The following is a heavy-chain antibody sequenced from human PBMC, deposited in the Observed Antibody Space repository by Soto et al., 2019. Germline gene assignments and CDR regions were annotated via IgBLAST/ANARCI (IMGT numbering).Heavy chain of an antibody. CDR1: GYTFTNYY. CDR3: AIPLARTTPFDY. Sequence: GESLKISCQASGYTFTNYYIAWVRQVPGKGLEWMGRIDPSDSYIKYSPSLEGHVTMSVDKSISTAFLQWSRLEASDTAMYFCAIPLARTTPFDYWGQGSLVTVS. J-gene: IGHJ4*02. V-gene: IGHV5-10-1*01. CDR2: IDPSDSYI. D-gene: IGHD1-7*01.